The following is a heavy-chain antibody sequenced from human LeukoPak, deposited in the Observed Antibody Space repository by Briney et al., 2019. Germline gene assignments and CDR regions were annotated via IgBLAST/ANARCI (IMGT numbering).Heavy chain of an antibody. Sequence: GGSLRLSCAASGFTFDDYGMSWVRQAPGKGLEWVSGINWNGGSTGYADSVKGRFTISRDNAKNSLYLQMNSLRAEDTALYHCARGRELAGGNNWFDPWGQGTLVTVSS. D-gene: IGHD1-7*01. V-gene: IGHV3-20*01. J-gene: IGHJ5*02. CDR2: INWNGGST. CDR1: GFTFDDYG. CDR3: ARGRELAGGNNWFDP.